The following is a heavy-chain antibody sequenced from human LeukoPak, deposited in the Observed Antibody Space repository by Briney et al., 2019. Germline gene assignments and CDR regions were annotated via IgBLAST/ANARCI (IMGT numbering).Heavy chain of an antibody. D-gene: IGHD5-18*01. J-gene: IGHJ6*03. CDR2: ISGGGGTT. CDR3: AKSPLGTSMVKTYYYYYYMDV. CDR1: GFTFVNYA. V-gene: IGHV3-23*01. Sequence: GGSLRLSCTASGFTFVNYAMSWVRQAPGKGLEWVSAISGGGGTTYYADSVKGRFTISRDDSKNTLYLQMNSLRAEDTAVYYCAKSPLGTSMVKTYYYYYYMDVWGKGTTVTVSS.